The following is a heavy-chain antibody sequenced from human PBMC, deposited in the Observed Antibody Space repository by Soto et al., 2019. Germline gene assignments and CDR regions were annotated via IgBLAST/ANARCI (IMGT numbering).Heavy chain of an antibody. CDR1: GFTFSSYW. D-gene: IGHD5-12*01. CDR3: ARGGGSGYYGVHWFDP. Sequence: GVSLRLSCAASGFTFSSYWMSWVRQAPGKGLEWVANIKQDGSEKYCVDSVKGRFTISRDNAKNSLYLQMNSLRAEDTAVYYCARGGGSGYYGVHWFDPWGQGTLVTVSS. J-gene: IGHJ5*02. V-gene: IGHV3-7*01. CDR2: IKQDGSEK.